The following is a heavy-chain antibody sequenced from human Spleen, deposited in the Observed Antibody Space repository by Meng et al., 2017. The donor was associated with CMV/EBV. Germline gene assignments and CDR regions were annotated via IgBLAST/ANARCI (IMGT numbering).Heavy chain of an antibody. D-gene: IGHD2-2*01. CDR2: ILYDGSNK. V-gene: IGHV3-30*19. CDR1: GFTFSSYG. Sequence: GGSLRLSCAASGFTFSSYGMHWVRQAPGKGLEWVADILYDGSNKYYAESVKGRFTISRDNSKNTLFLQMDSLRTDDTAVYYCARDKYQLPLDSWGQGTLVTVSS. CDR3: ARDKYQLPLDS. J-gene: IGHJ4*02.